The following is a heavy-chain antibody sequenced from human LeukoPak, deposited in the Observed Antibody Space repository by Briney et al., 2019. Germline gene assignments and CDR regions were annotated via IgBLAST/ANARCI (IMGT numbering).Heavy chain of an antibody. CDR2: IYYSGST. Sequence: PSETLSLTCTVSGGSISSYYWSWIRQPPGKGLEWIGYIYYSGSTNYNPSLKSRVTISVDTSKNQFSLKLSPVTAADTAVYYCARGPYFGYYFDYWGQGTLVTVSS. V-gene: IGHV4-59*01. J-gene: IGHJ4*02. CDR3: ARGPYFGYYFDY. CDR1: GGSISSYY. D-gene: IGHD3-10*01.